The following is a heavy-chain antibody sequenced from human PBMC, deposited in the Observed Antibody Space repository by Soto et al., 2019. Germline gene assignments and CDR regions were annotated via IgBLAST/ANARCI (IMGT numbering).Heavy chain of an antibody. D-gene: IGHD6-19*01. Sequence: ASVKVSCKASGYTFTSCYMHWVRQAPGQGLEWMGIINPSGGSTSYAQKFQGRVTMTRDTSTSTVYMELSSLRSEDTAVYYCAREGPAGLPFDYWGQGTLVTVSS. J-gene: IGHJ4*02. CDR2: INPSGGST. CDR1: GYTFTSCY. CDR3: AREGPAGLPFDY. V-gene: IGHV1-46*03.